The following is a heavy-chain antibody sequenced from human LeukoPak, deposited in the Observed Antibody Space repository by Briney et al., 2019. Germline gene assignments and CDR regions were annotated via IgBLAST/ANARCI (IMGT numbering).Heavy chain of an antibody. CDR3: ARSRRVGNGEYPDY. V-gene: IGHV1-2*02. D-gene: IGHD3-10*01. CDR2: INPNTGDT. Sequence: ASVKVSCKASGYTFTGYYMRWARKTPGQGLEWMGWINPNTGDTNYGRKFQGRVTMTRDTSINTAYMELRSLRSDDTAVYYCARSRRVGNGEYPDYWGQGTLVTVSS. CDR1: GYTFTGYY. J-gene: IGHJ4*02.